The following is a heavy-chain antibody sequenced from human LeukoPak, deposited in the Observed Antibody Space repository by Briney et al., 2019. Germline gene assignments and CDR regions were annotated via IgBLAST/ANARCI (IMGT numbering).Heavy chain of an antibody. CDR1: GFTFSTYE. V-gene: IGHV3-48*03. J-gene: IGHJ4*02. D-gene: IGHD3-10*01. CDR2: ISSSGSTI. CDR3: ARRGLYFDY. Sequence: PGGSLRLSCAASGFTFSTYEMNWVRQAPGKGLEWVSYISSSGSTIYYADSVKGRFTISRDNAKNSLYLRMNSQRVEDTAVYYCARRGLYFDYWGQGTLVTVSS.